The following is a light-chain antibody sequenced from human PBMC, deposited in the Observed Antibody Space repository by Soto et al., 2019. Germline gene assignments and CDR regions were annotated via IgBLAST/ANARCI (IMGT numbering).Light chain of an antibody. J-gene: IGKJ5*01. Sequence: EIVLTHSPATLSLSPGERATLSCRASQSVSSYLAWYQQKPGQAPRLLIYDASNRATGIPARFSGSGSGTDFTLTISSLEPEDFAVYYCQQRSNGPLITFCQGTLLEVK. CDR2: DAS. CDR3: QQRSNGPLIT. CDR1: QSVSSY. V-gene: IGKV3-11*01.